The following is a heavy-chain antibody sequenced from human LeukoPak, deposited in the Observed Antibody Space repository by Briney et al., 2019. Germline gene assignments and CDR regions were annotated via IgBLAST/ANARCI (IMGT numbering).Heavy chain of an antibody. D-gene: IGHD4-17*01. CDR3: ARDLPASYDYGDYGISGLDY. CDR1: GGSISSGGYY. V-gene: IGHV4-31*03. Sequence: SETLSLTCTVSGGSISSGGYYWSWIRQHPGKGLEWIGYIYYSGSTYYNPSLKSRVTISVDTSKNQFSLKLSSVTAADTAVYYCARDLPASYDYGDYGISGLDYWGQGTLVTVSS. J-gene: IGHJ4*02. CDR2: IYYSGST.